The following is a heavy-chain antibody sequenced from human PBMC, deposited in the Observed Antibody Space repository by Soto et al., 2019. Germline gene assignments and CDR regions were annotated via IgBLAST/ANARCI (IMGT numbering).Heavy chain of an antibody. V-gene: IGHV4-30-2*05. Sequence: TRSLTWTFSGDSVIRVGFRWAWLRGPAWKGLEWIGYIYNGGSTYYRPSLESRMHMSLDATRNHYSLRLTSVTAADTAVYFCARAPVGLDTISYFDYWGQGKLVTVSS. CDR3: ARAPVGLDTISYFDY. J-gene: IGHJ4*02. CDR1: GDSVIRVGFR. CDR2: IYNGGST. D-gene: IGHD3-3*01.